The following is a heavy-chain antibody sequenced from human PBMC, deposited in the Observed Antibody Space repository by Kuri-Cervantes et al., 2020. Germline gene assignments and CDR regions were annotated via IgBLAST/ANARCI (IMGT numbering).Heavy chain of an antibody. D-gene: IGHD3-22*01. V-gene: IGHV1-18*01. CDR3: ARGGNYYDSSGYYYDWFDP. CDR2: ISAYNGNT. CDR1: GYTFTYYG. Sequence: ASVKVSCKASGYTFTYYGISWVRQAPGQGLEWMGWISAYNGNTNYAQKLQGRVTMTTDTSTSTAYMELRSLRSDDTAVYYCARGGNYYDSSGYYYDWFDPWGQGTLVTVSS. J-gene: IGHJ5*02.